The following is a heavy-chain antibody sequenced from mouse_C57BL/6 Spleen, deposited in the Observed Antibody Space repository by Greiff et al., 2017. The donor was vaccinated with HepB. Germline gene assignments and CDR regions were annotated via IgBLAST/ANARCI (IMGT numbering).Heavy chain of an antibody. V-gene: IGHV1-59*01. CDR2: IDPSDSYT. CDR1: GYTFTSYW. Sequence: VQLQQPGAELVRPGTSVKLSCKASGYTFTSYWMHWVKQRPGQGLEWIGVIDPSDSYTNYNQKFKGKATLTVDTSSSTAYMQLSSLTSEDSAVYYCARDSSDDGAYWGQGTLVTVSA. CDR3: ARDSSDDGAY. J-gene: IGHJ3*01. D-gene: IGHD3-2*02.